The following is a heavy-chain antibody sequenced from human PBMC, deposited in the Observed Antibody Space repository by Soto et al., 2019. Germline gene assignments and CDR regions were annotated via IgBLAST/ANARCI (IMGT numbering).Heavy chain of an antibody. D-gene: IGHD1-26*01. Sequence: SETLSLTCTVSGGSITNDYWSWIRQPPGKGLEWIGYIYYSGRTNYNPSLNSRVTISVDTSKNQFSLKLNSLRAEDTAVYYCAYFPGYWGQGTLVTVPQ. CDR2: IYYSGRT. CDR1: GGSITNDY. V-gene: IGHV4-59*12. CDR3: AYFPGY. J-gene: IGHJ4*02.